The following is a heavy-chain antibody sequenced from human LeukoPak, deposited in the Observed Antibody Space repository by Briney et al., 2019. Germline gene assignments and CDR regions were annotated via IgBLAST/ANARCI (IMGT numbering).Heavy chain of an antibody. CDR3: AKGSGFNHYIWFDP. V-gene: IGHV3-23*01. J-gene: IGHJ5*02. CDR1: GFTFSTYA. D-gene: IGHD3-9*01. Sequence: GGSLRLSCAASGFTFSTYAMNWVRQAPGKGLEWVSGTSGSGGSTYYADSVKGRFTISRDNSKNTLSLQMNSLTVGDTALYYCAKGSGFNHYIWFDPWGQGTLVTVSS. CDR2: TSGSGGST.